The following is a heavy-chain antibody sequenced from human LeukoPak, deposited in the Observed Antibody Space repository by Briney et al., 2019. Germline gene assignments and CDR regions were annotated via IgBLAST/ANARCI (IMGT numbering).Heavy chain of an antibody. CDR3: ATYFYGEYGSYYFDY. V-gene: IGHV4-59*12. CDR2: IYYSGST. CDR1: GGSISSYY. Sequence: SETLSLTCTVSGGSISSYYWTWIRQPPGKGLEWIGYIYYSGSTNYNPSLMSRVTISVDTSKNQFSLKLSSVTAADTAVYYCATYFYGEYGSYYFDYWGQGTLVTVSS. D-gene: IGHD4-17*01. J-gene: IGHJ4*02.